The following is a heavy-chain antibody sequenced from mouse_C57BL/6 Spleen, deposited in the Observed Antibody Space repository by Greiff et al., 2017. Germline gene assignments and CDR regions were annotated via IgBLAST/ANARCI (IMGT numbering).Heavy chain of an antibody. D-gene: IGHD2-2*01. CDR3: ARGGLRLYYYAMDY. Sequence: VHVKQSGAELVKPGASVKLSCTASGFNIKDYYMHWVKQRTEQGLEWIGRIDPEDGETKYAPKFQGKATITADTSSNTAYRQLSSLTSEDTAVYYCARGGLRLYYYAMDYWGQGTSVTVSS. CDR1: GFNIKDYY. CDR2: IDPEDGET. J-gene: IGHJ4*01. V-gene: IGHV14-2*01.